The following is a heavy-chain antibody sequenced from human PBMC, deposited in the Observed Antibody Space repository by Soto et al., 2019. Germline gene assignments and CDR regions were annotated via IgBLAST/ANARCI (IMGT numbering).Heavy chain of an antibody. CDR2: ISASNTI. D-gene: IGHD1-26*01. V-gene: IGHV3-48*02. CDR3: ARDELPRRLPLDY. CDR1: GFTFSNYS. J-gene: IGHJ4*02. Sequence: GGSLRLSCVAFGFTFSNYSLNWVRQAPGKGPEWVSYISASNTIYYADSVKGRFTISRDNAKNSLYLQMNSLRDEDTAVYYCARDELPRRLPLDYWGQGTLVTVSS.